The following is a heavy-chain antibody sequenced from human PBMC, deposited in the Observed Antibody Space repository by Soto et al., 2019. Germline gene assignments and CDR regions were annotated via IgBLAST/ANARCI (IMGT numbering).Heavy chain of an antibody. CDR2: ISSSGSTI. D-gene: IGHD6-13*01. CDR3: ARDCDHIGWYSSSWYMDY. J-gene: IGHJ4*02. Sequence: PGGSLRLSCAASGFTFSDYYMSWIRQAPGKGLEWVSYISSSGSTIYYADSVKGRFTISRDNAKNSLYLQMNSLRAEDTAVYYCARDCDHIGWYSSSWYMDYWGQGTLVTVSS. V-gene: IGHV3-11*01. CDR1: GFTFSDYY.